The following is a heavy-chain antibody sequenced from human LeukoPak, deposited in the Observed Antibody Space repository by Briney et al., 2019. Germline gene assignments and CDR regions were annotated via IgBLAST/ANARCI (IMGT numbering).Heavy chain of an antibody. D-gene: IGHD1-26*01. CDR3: AKDWGYSKGWYSH. J-gene: IGHJ4*02. CDR2: INHSGST. CDR1: GGSFSGYY. Sequence: SETLSLTCAVYGGSFSGYYWSWIRQPPGKGLEWIGEINHSGSTNYNPSLKSRVTISVDTSKNQFSLKLSSVTAADTAVYYCAKDWGYSKGWYSHWGQGTLVTVSS. V-gene: IGHV4-34*01.